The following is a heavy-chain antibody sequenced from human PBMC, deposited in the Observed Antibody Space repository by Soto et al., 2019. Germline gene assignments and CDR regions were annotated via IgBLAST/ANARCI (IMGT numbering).Heavy chain of an antibody. CDR2: IIPIFGTA. D-gene: IGHD3-3*01. CDR3: AREGYDFWSGYSNWFDP. J-gene: IGHJ5*02. CDR1: GGTFSSYA. V-gene: IGHV1-69*06. Sequence: QVQLVQSGAEVKKPGSSVKVSCKASGGTFSSYAISWVRQAPGQGLEWMGGIIPIFGTANYAQKFQGRVTITADKSTSTAYMELSSLRSEDTAVYYCAREGYDFWSGYSNWFDPRGQGTLVTVSS.